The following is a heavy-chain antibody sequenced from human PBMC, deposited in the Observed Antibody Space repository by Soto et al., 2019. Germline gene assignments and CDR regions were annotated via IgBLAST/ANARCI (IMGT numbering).Heavy chain of an antibody. D-gene: IGHD5-18*01. CDR2: ISGSGDST. CDR3: ARSRGHNYGEFDY. V-gene: IGHV3-23*01. Sequence: GGSLRLSCAAPGFTFSSYAMNWVRQAPGKGLEWVSVISGSGDSTYYADSVKGRFTISRDNSKNTLYLQMNSLRAEDTAVYYCARSRGHNYGEFDYWGQGIMVTVSS. CDR1: GFTFSSYA. J-gene: IGHJ4*02.